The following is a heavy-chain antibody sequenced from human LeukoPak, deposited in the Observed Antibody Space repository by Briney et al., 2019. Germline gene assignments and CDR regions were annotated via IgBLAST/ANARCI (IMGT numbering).Heavy chain of an antibody. CDR1: GYSISSGYY. CDR2: FYHSGST. CDR3: ARGISSGYPGAH. J-gene: IGHJ4*02. Sequence: SETLSLTCAVSGYSISSGYYWGWVRQPPGKGLEWIGSFYHSGSTYYNPSLKSRVAISVGMSKNQFSLKLTSVTATDTAIYYCARGISSGYPGAHWGQGTLVSVSS. D-gene: IGHD5-12*01. V-gene: IGHV4-38-2*01.